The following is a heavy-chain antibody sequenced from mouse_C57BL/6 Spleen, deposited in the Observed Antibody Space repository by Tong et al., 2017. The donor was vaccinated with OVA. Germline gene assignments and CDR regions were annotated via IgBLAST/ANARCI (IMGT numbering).Heavy chain of an antibody. CDR3: ARDDTTIVGGFDY. J-gene: IGHJ2*01. CDR1: GFTFSSYG. V-gene: IGHV5-6*01. Sequence: EVQLQESGGDLVKPGGSLKLSCAASGFTFSSYGMSWVRQTPDKRLEWVATISSGGSYTYYPDSVKGRFTISRDNAKNTLYLQMSSLKSEDTAMYYCARDDTTIVGGFDYWGQGTTLTVSS. CDR2: ISSGGSYT. D-gene: IGHD1-1*01.